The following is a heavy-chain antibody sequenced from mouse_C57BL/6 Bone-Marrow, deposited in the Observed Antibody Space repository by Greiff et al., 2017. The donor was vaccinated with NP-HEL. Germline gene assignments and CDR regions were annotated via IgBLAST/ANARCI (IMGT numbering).Heavy chain of an antibody. CDR3: ARINYWYFDV. Sequence: VQLQQSGAELARPGASVKMSCKASGYTFTSYTMHWVKQRPGQGLEWIGYINPSSGYNKYNQKFKDKATLTADKSSSTAYMQLSSLTSEDSAVYYYARINYWYFDVWGTGTTVTVSS. V-gene: IGHV1-4*01. CDR2: INPSSGYN. J-gene: IGHJ1*03. CDR1: GYTFTSYT.